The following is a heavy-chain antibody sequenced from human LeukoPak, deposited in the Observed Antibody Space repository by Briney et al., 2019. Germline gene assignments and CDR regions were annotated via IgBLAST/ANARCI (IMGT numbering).Heavy chain of an antibody. CDR1: GYTFTSYG. D-gene: IGHD1-26*01. V-gene: IGHV1-18*01. Sequence: ASVKVSCKASGYTFTSYGISWVRQAPGQGPEWMGWISAYNGNTNYAQKLQGRVTMTTDTSTSTAYMELRSLRSDDTAVYYCARGSIVGATFDYFDYWGQGTLVTVSS. CDR2: ISAYNGNT. CDR3: ARGSIVGATFDYFDY. J-gene: IGHJ4*02.